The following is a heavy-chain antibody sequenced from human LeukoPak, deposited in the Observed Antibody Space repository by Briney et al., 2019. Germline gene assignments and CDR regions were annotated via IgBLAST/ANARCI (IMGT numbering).Heavy chain of an antibody. V-gene: IGHV3-21*01. D-gene: IGHD6-19*01. CDR2: ISSSSSYI. Sequence: GGSLRLSCAASGFTFSSYSMNWVRQAPEKGLEWVSSISSSSSYIYYADSVKGRFTISRDNAKNSLYLQMNSLRAEDTAVYYCARVRGGQWLAYYYYGMDVWGQGTTVTVSS. J-gene: IGHJ6*02. CDR1: GFTFSSYS. CDR3: ARVRGGQWLAYYYYGMDV.